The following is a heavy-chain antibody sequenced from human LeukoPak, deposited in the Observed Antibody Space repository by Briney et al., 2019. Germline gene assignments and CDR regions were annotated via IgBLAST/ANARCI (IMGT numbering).Heavy chain of an antibody. J-gene: IGHJ5*02. Sequence: SETLSLTCTVSGGSISSSSYYWGWIRQPPGKGLEWIVSIYYSGSTYYNPSLKSRVTISVDTSKNQFSLKLSSVTAADTAVYYCARRVVAGISFDPWGQGTLVTVSS. D-gene: IGHD6-19*01. V-gene: IGHV4-39*01. CDR1: GGSISSSSYY. CDR3: ARRVVAGISFDP. CDR2: IYYSGST.